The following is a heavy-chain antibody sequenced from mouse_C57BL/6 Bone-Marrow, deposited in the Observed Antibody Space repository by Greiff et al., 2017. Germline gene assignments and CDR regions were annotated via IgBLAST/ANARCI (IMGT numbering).Heavy chain of an antibody. CDR3: ARAYGGAMDY. CDR2: IYPGDGDT. V-gene: IGHV1-82*01. J-gene: IGHJ4*01. D-gene: IGHD6-5*01. Sequence: VQLQQSGPELVKPGASVKISCKASGYAFSSSWMNWVKQRPGKGLEWIGRIYPGDGDTNYNGKFKGKATLTVDKSSSTAYMQLSSLTSEDSAVYFCARAYGGAMDYWGQGTAVTVSS. CDR1: GYAFSSSW.